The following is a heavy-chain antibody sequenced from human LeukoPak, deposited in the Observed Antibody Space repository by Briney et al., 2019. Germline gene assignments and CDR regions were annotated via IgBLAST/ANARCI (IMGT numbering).Heavy chain of an antibody. CDR2: ISSSSSYI. D-gene: IGHD4-17*01. CDR3: ARTTVTTIGAMDV. CDR1: GFTFSSYS. Sequence: GGSLRLSCAASGFTFSSYSMNWVRQAPGKGLEWVSSISSSSSYIYYADSVEGRFTISRDNAKNSLYLQMNSLRAEDTAVYYCARTTVTTIGAMDVWGKGTTVTVSS. V-gene: IGHV3-21*01. J-gene: IGHJ6*04.